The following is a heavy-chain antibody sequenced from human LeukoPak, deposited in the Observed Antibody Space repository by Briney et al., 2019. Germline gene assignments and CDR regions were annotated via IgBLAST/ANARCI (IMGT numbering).Heavy chain of an antibody. D-gene: IGHD3-16*02. CDR3: ARDDYDYVWGSYRFDAFDI. CDR2: ISSSSSTI. CDR1: GFTFSSYS. V-gene: IGHV3-48*01. J-gene: IGHJ3*02. Sequence: PGGSLRLSCAASGFTFSSYSMNWVRQAPGKGLEWVSYISSSSSTIYYADSVKGRFTISRDNAKNSLYLQMNSPRAEDTAVYYCARDDYDYVWGSYRFDAFDIWSQGTMVTVSS.